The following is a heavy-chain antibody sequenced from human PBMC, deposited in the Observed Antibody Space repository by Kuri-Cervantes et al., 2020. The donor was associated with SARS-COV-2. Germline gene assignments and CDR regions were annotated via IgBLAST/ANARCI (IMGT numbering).Heavy chain of an antibody. V-gene: IGHV3-43D*03. CDR1: GFTFDDYA. J-gene: IGHJ4*02. D-gene: IGHD3-10*01. Sequence: GESLKISCAASGFTFDDYAMHWVRQAPGKGLEWVSLISWDGGSTYYADSVKGRFTISRDNAKNSLYLQMNSLRAEDTAVYYCARVSFGEAYVDYWGQGTLVTVSS. CDR3: ARVSFGEAYVDY. CDR2: ISWDGGST.